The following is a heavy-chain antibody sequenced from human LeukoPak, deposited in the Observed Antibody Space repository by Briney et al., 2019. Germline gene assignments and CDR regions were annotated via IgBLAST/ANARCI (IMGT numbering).Heavy chain of an antibody. D-gene: IGHD6-19*01. CDR3: ARAGIAVAGSRYYFDY. Sequence: PSETLSLTCTVSGGSISSCYWSWIRQPPGKGLECIGYIYYSGSTNYNPSLKSRVTISLDTSKNQFSLKLSSVTAADTAVYYCARAGIAVAGSRYYFDYWGQGTLVTVSS. CDR2: IYYSGST. V-gene: IGHV4-59*01. J-gene: IGHJ4*02. CDR1: GGSISSCY.